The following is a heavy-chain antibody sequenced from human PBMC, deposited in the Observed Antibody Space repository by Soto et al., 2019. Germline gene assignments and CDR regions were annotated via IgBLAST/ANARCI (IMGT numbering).Heavy chain of an antibody. CDR2: ISYDGSNK. V-gene: IGHV3-30-3*01. Sequence: QVQLLESGGGVVQPGRSLRLSCAASGFTFSSYAMHWVRQAPGKGLEWVAVISYDGSNKYYADSVKGRFTISRDNSKNTLYLQMNSLRAEDTAAYYCASGTLFSSSWYAGDYWGQGTLVTVSS. J-gene: IGHJ4*02. CDR1: GFTFSSYA. CDR3: ASGTLFSSSWYAGDY. D-gene: IGHD6-13*01.